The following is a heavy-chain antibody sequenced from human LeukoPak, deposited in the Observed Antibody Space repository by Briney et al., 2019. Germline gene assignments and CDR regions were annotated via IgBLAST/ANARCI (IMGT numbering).Heavy chain of an antibody. J-gene: IGHJ4*02. CDR2: INHSGST. CDR1: GGSFSGYY. D-gene: IGHD5-24*01. CDR3: AAISDHVEMAPIDY. V-gene: IGHV4-34*01. Sequence: PSETLSLTCAVYGGSFSGYYWSWIRQPPGKGLEWIGEINHSGSTNYNPSLKSRVTISVDTSKNQFSLKLSSVTAADTAVYYCAAISDHVEMAPIDYWGQGTLVTVSS.